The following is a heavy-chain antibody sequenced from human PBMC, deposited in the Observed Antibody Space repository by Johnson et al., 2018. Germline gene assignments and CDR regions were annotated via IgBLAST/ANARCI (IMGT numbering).Heavy chain of an antibody. CDR3: AKVGYGDYVGYYYGMDV. D-gene: IGHD4-17*01. J-gene: IGHJ6*02. CDR2: IIPIFGTA. V-gene: IGHV1-69*12. Sequence: QVQLVQSGAEVKKPGSSVKVSCKASGGTFSNFAISWVRQAPGHGLEWMGGIIPIFGTAKYAQKFQGRVTITADESTSTAYMGLSSLRSEDTAVYYCAKVGYGDYVGYYYGMDVLGQGITVTVSS. CDR1: GGTFSNFA.